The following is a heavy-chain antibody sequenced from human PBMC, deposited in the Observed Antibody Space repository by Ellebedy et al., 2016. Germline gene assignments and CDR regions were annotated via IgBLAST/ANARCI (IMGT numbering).Heavy chain of an antibody. Sequence: GGSLRLSCAASGFTVSSNYMSWVRQAPGKGLEWVSVIYSGGSTYYADSVKGRFTISRDNSKNTLYLQMNSLRAEDTAVYYCARDQLWFGELGLYYYYGMDVWGQGTTVAVSS. J-gene: IGHJ6*02. V-gene: IGHV3-66*01. CDR2: IYSGGST. D-gene: IGHD3-10*01. CDR1: GFTVSSNY. CDR3: ARDQLWFGELGLYYYYGMDV.